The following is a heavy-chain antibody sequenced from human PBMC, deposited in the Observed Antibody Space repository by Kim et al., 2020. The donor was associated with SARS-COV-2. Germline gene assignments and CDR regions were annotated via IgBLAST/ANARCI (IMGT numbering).Heavy chain of an antibody. D-gene: IGHD3-10*01. V-gene: IGHV3-9*01. CDR1: GFTFDDYA. CDR2: ISWNSGSI. J-gene: IGHJ1*01. CDR3: AKVGYYGSGTVGAEYFQH. Sequence: GGSLRLSCAASGFTFDDYAMHWVRQAPGKGLEWVSGISWNSGSIGYADSVKGRFTISRDNAKNSLYLQMNSLRAEDTALYYCAKVGYYGSGTVGAEYFQHWGQGTLVTVSS.